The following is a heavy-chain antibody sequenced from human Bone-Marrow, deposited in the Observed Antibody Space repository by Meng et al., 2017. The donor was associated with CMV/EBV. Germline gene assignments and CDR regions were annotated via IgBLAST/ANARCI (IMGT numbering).Heavy chain of an antibody. CDR2: ISAYNGNT. V-gene: IGHV1-18*01. CDR3: ARVTLIDYDGGQFDY. Sequence: ASVKVSCKASGYTFTSYGISWVRQAPGQGLEWMGWISAYNGNTNYAQKLQGRVTMTTDTSTSTAYMELRSLRSDDTAVYYCARVTLIDYDGGQFDYWGQGTLVTVS. J-gene: IGHJ4*02. CDR1: GYTFTSYG. D-gene: IGHD3-3*01.